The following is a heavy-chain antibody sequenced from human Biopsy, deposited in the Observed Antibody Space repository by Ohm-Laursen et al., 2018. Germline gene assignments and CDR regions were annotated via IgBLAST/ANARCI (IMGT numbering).Heavy chain of an antibody. J-gene: IGHJ2*01. D-gene: IGHD3-22*01. CDR2: SIPLFNTA. CDR1: GGTFTNHA. V-gene: IGHV1-69*06. Sequence: ASVKVSCNASGGTFTNHAVDWVRQAPGQGLEWVGSSIPLFNTANYADKFQGRVTLTADKSTTTAYMELSSLRSEDTAIYYCARFPLGAYDDSGSYRAVEHWYFDLWGRGTLATVSS. CDR3: ARFPLGAYDDSGSYRAVEHWYFDL.